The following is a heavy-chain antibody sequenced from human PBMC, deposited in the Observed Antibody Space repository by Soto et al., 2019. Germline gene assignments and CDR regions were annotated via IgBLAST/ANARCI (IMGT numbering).Heavy chain of an antibody. CDR2: IYHSGST. Sequence: QLQLQESGSGLVKPSQTLSLTCAVSGGSISSGGYSWRWIRQPPGKGLEWIGYIYHSGSTYYNPSLKSRVTISVDRSKNQFSLKLSSVTAADTAVYYCARVGHDYGDYYWFDPWGQGTLVTVSS. CDR1: GGSISSGGYS. J-gene: IGHJ5*02. V-gene: IGHV4-30-2*01. D-gene: IGHD4-17*01. CDR3: ARVGHDYGDYYWFDP.